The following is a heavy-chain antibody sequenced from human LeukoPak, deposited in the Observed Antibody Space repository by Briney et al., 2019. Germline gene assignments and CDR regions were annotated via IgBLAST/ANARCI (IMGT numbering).Heavy chain of an antibody. CDR2: IRYSGVTM. CDR1: GFTVSNNY. D-gene: IGHD4-17*01. Sequence: PGGSLRLSCAASGFTVSNNYMNWVRQAPGKGLEWVSNIRYSGVTMYYADSVKGRFTISRDNARNSLYLQMNSLRDEDTAVYYCVRDYDYAPDYWGQGTLVTVSS. J-gene: IGHJ4*02. V-gene: IGHV3-48*02. CDR3: VRDYDYAPDY.